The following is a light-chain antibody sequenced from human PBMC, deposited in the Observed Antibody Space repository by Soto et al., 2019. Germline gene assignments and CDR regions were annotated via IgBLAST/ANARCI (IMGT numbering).Light chain of an antibody. J-gene: IGLJ1*01. CDR1: SSDVGGYDY. CDR2: EGT. V-gene: IGLV2-8*01. Sequence: QSVLTQPPSASGSPGQSVTISCTGSSSDVGGYDYVSWYQQHPGKTPQLLIYEGTKRPSGVPDRFSGSKSGNTACLTVSGLQAEDEADYYCGSYTSDNTYLFGSGTKVTVL. CDR3: GSYTSDNTYL.